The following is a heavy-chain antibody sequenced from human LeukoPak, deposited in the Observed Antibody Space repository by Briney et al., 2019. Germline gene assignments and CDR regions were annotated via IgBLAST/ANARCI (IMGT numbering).Heavy chain of an antibody. CDR2: INPNSGGT. J-gene: IGHJ4*02. Sequence: ASVKVSCKASGYTFTGYYMHWVRQAPGQGLEWMGWINPNSGGTNYAQKFQGRVTMTRDTSISTAYMELSRLRSDDTAVYYCARDYVDSHSYIDHWGQGTLVTVSS. CDR3: ARDYVDSHSYIDH. V-gene: IGHV1-2*02. CDR1: GYTFTGYY. D-gene: IGHD2-15*01.